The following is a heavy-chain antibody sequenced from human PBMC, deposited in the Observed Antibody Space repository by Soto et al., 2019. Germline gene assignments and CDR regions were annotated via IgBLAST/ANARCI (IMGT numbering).Heavy chain of an antibody. Sequence: PSETLSLTCTVSGGSISSGGYYWSWIRQHPGKGLEWIGYIYYSGSTYYNPSLKSRVTISVDTSKNQFSLKLSSVTAADTAVYYCASARGVLSYYYDSSGYTGFNYFDYWGQGTLVTVSS. J-gene: IGHJ4*02. CDR1: GGSISSGGYY. V-gene: IGHV4-31*03. D-gene: IGHD3-22*01. CDR3: ASARGVLSYYYDSSGYTGFNYFDY. CDR2: IYYSGST.